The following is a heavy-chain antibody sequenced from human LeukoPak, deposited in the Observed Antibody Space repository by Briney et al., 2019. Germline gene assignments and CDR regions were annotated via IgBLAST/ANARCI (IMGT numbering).Heavy chain of an antibody. V-gene: IGHV1-18*01. Sequence: ASVRVSCKASGYIFTSYGISWVRQAPGQGLEWMGWISGYNGNTNYAQKLQGRVTMTTDTSTNTAYMELRSLRSDDTAVYYCARDRPGYYDSSGTTGFYYYYYGMDVWGQGTTVTVSS. D-gene: IGHD3-22*01. CDR1: GYIFTSYG. CDR2: ISGYNGNT. J-gene: IGHJ6*02. CDR3: ARDRPGYYDSSGTTGFYYYYYGMDV.